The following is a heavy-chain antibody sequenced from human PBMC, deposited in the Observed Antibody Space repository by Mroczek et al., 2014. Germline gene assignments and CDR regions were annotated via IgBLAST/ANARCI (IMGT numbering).Heavy chain of an antibody. Sequence: QVQLQQWGAGLLKPSETLSLTCAVYGGSFSGYYWSWIRQPPGKGLEWIGEINHSGSTNYNPSLKSRVTISVDTSKNQFSLKLSSVTAADTAVYYCARDAGPPPARVLMDYWGQGTLVTVSS. CDR2: INHSGST. CDR1: GGSFSGYY. V-gene: IGHV4-34*01. CDR3: ARDAGPPPARVLMDY. J-gene: IGHJ4*02.